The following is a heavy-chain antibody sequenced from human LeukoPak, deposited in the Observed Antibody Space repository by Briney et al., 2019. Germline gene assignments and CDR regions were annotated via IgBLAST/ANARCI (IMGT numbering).Heavy chain of an antibody. CDR3: ARVQIATSGLNWFDP. D-gene: IGHD6-13*01. V-gene: IGHV1-46*01. CDR2: INPGGGST. J-gene: IGHJ5*02. Sequence: ASVKVSCKASGYTFTNYYMHWVRQAPGQGLEWMGIINPGGGSTTYAQKFQGRVTMTRDTSTSTVYMELSSLRSEDTAVYYCARVQIATSGLNWFDPWGQGTLVTVSS. CDR1: GYTFTNYY.